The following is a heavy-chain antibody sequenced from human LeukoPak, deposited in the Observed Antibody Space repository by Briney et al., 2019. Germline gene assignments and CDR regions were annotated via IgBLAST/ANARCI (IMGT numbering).Heavy chain of an antibody. V-gene: IGHV4-31*03. D-gene: IGHD5-24*01. J-gene: IGHJ4*02. CDR2: IYYSGST. CDR3: AGRDGYNYYGY. Sequence: SETLSLTCTVSGVSISSSHYYWSWIRQHPGKGLERIGYIYYSGSTHYNPSLKSRVTISVDTSKNQFSLKLSSVTAADTAVYYCAGRDGYNYYGYWGQGTLVTVSS. CDR1: GVSISSSHYY.